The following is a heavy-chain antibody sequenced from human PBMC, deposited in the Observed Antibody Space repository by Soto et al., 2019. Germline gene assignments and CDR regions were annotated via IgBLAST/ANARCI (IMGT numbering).Heavy chain of an antibody. CDR3: AQTPYCGDDCLGYFDY. Sequence: EVQLLESGGGLVQPGGSLRLSCAASGFTFINYAMSWVRQAPGKGLEWVSAISGGGGVTYYADSVKGRFTISRDNSKNTLFLQMNSLRAGDTAVYYCAQTPYCGDDCLGYFDYWGQGTLVTVSS. CDR2: ISGGGGVT. CDR1: GFTFINYA. D-gene: IGHD2-21*02. V-gene: IGHV3-23*01. J-gene: IGHJ4*02.